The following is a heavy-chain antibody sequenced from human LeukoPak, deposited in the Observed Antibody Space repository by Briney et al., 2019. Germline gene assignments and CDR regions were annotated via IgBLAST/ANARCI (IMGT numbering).Heavy chain of an antibody. CDR1: GDSISSGGYY. CDR2: IFHSRST. Sequence: SETLSLTCTVSGDSISSGGYYWSWIRQHPGKGLEWIGYIFHSRSTHYNPSLKSRVTISVDTSKNQFSLKLSSVTAADTAVYYCATSQGQDGYNTYWGQGTLVTVSS. CDR3: ATSQGQDGYNTY. V-gene: IGHV4-31*03. J-gene: IGHJ4*02. D-gene: IGHD5-24*01.